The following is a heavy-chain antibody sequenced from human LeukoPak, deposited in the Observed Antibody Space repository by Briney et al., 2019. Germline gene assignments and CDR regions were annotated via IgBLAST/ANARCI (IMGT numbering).Heavy chain of an antibody. V-gene: IGHV1-69*04. CDR1: GGTFSSYA. J-gene: IGHJ3*02. CDR2: IIPILGIA. CDR3: ARGYYGSGSYRDI. D-gene: IGHD3-10*01. Sequence: GASVKVSCKASGGTFSSYAISWVRQAPGQGLEWMGRIIPILGIANYAQKFQGRVTITADKSTSTAYMELSSLRSEDTAVYYCARGYYGSGSYRDIWGQGTMVTVSS.